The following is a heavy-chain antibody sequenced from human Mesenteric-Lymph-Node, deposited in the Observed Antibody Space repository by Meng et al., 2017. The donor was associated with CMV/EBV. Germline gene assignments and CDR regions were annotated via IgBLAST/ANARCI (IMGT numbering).Heavy chain of an antibody. Sequence: SVFTFSSYSMNWVRQAPGKGLEWVSSISSSSSYIYYADSVKGRFTISRDNAKNSLYLQMNSLRAEDTAVYYCARDLVATIMGYFDYWGQGTLVTVSS. CDR3: ARDLVATIMGYFDY. V-gene: IGHV3-21*01. CDR2: ISSSSSYI. J-gene: IGHJ4*02. CDR1: VFTFSSYS. D-gene: IGHD5-12*01.